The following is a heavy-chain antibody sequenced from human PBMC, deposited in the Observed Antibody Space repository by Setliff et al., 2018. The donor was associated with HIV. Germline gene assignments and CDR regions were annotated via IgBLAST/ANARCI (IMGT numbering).Heavy chain of an antibody. CDR2: IYGGGST. J-gene: IGHJ5*01. CDR1: GDSIGTYS. CDR3: ARRAVQDGSVTSSNWCES. V-gene: IGHV4-4*09. Sequence: PSETLSLTCAVSGDSIGTYSWHCIRQPPGKGLEWIGYIYGGGSTGYNPSPTSRVTMSADTPNNRFALKLSSVTAADTAVYYCARRAVQDGSVTSSNWCESWGQGTLVTVSS. D-gene: IGHD2-2*01.